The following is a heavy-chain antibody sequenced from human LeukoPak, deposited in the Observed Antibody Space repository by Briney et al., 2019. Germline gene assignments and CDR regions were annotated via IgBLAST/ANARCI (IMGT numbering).Heavy chain of an antibody. CDR3: AKMGAVTTHYYYYYMDV. CDR2: ISGSGGST. J-gene: IGHJ6*03. V-gene: IGHV3-23*01. Sequence: GGSLRLSCAASGFTFSSYAMSWVRQAPGKGLEWVSAISGSGGSTYYADSVKDRFTISRDNSKNTLYLQMNSLRAEDTAVYYCAKMGAVTTHYYYYYMDVWGKGTTVTVSS. D-gene: IGHD4-17*01. CDR1: GFTFSSYA.